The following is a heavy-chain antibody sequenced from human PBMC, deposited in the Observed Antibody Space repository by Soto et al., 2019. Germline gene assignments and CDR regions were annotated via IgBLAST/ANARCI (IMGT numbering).Heavy chain of an antibody. D-gene: IGHD2-15*01. Sequence: GASVKVSCKASGGTFSSYDISWVRQAPGQGLEWMGGIIPIFGTANYAQKFQGRVTITADKSTSTAYMELSSLRSEDTAVYYCARDPRDPNCSGGSCFGYWGQGTLVTVSS. J-gene: IGHJ4*02. CDR1: GGTFSSYD. V-gene: IGHV1-69*06. CDR2: IIPIFGTA. CDR3: ARDPRDPNCSGGSCFGY.